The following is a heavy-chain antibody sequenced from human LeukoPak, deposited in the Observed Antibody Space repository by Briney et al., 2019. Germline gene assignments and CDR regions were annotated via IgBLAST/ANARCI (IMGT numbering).Heavy chain of an antibody. J-gene: IGHJ4*02. V-gene: IGHV1-2*02. CDR2: INPNSGGT. D-gene: IGHD3-22*01. CDR3: ARVVSSGYYYQEPFDY. Sequence: ASVKVSCKTSGYTFIGYYMHWVRQAPGQGLEWMGWINPNSGGTNYAQKFQGRVTMTRDTSISTAYMELSRLRSDDTAVYYCARVVSSGYYYQEPFDYWGQGTLVTVSS. CDR1: GYTFIGYY.